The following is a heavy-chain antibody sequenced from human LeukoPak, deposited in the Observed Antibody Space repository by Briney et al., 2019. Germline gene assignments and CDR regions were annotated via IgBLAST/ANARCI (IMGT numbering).Heavy chain of an antibody. CDR1: GGSISSGDYY. V-gene: IGHV4-39*07. J-gene: IGHJ4*02. Sequence: SETLSLTCTVSGGSISSGDYYWSWIRQPPGKGLEWIGEIYHSGSTNYNPSLKSRVTISVDKSKNQFSLKLSSVTAADTAVYYCARDIERRSSWLYWGQGTLVTVSS. CDR2: IYHSGST. CDR3: ARDIERRSSWLY. D-gene: IGHD6-13*01.